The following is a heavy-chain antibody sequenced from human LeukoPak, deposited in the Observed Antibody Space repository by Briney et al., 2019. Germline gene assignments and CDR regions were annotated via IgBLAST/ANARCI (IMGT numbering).Heavy chain of an antibody. Sequence: EASVKVSCKASGYTFTGYYMHWVRQAPGQGLEWMGWISAYNGNTNYAQKLQGRVTMTTDTSTSTAYMELRSLRSEDTAVYYCARGPGSMGTYNWFDPWGQGTLVTVSS. CDR2: ISAYNGNT. CDR3: ARGPGSMGTYNWFDP. CDR1: GYTFTGYY. J-gene: IGHJ5*02. V-gene: IGHV1-18*04. D-gene: IGHD7-27*01.